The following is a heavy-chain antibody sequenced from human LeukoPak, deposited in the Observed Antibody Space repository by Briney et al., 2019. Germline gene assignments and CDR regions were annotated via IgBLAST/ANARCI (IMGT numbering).Heavy chain of an antibody. Sequence: GGSLRLSCAASGFRRNNNAMSWLRQAPGKGLAWVSSISNSGAGTYYADSVKGQSTISRDNSKNTLFLQMNSLRADDTAVYYCAKAGSTAWTAVDYWGQGTLVTVSS. D-gene: IGHD2-2*01. CDR2: ISNSGAGT. J-gene: IGHJ4*02. CDR3: AKAGSTAWTAVDY. V-gene: IGHV3-23*01. CDR1: GFRRNNNA.